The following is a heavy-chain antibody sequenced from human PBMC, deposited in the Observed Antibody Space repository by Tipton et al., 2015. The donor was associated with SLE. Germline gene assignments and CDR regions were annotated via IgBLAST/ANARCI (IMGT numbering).Heavy chain of an antibody. CDR2: IYYSGST. J-gene: IGHJ4*02. CDR1: GGSITNYY. D-gene: IGHD6-13*01. V-gene: IGHV4-59*01. Sequence: TLSLTCTVSGGSITNYYWSWIRQPPGKGLEWIGYIYYSGSTNYNPSLKSRVTISVDTSKNQFSLNLSSVTAADTAVYYCARYDLRYTRSWYSFDYWGQGTLVTVSS. CDR3: ARYDLRYTRSWYSFDY.